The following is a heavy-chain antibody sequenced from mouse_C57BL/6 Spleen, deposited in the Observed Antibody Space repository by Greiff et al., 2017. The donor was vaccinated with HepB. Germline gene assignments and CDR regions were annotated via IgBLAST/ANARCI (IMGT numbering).Heavy chain of an antibody. Sequence: QVQLQQPGAELVKPGASVKLSCKASGYTFPSYWMHWVKQRPGRGLEWIGRIDPNSGGTKYNEKFKSKATLTVDKPSSPAYMQLSSLTSEDSAVYYCARWPYGYDETGYFDYWGQGTTLTVSS. CDR3: ARWPYGYDETGYFDY. CDR2: IDPNSGGT. D-gene: IGHD2-2*01. V-gene: IGHV1-72*01. J-gene: IGHJ2*01. CDR1: GYTFPSYW.